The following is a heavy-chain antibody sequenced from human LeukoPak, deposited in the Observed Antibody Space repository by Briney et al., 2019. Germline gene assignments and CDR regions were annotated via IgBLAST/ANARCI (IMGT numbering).Heavy chain of an antibody. CDR2: IYHTGST. J-gene: IGHJ4*02. V-gene: IGHV4-39*07. D-gene: IGHD3-10*01. CDR3: ARVATSGSGSYHDY. Sequence: SETLSLTCNVSGASISSGNYYWGWIRQSPEKDLEWIGSIYHTGSTYYNPSLTSRLSISIDTSKNQFSLKLSSVTAADTAVYYCARVATSGSGSYHDYWGQGTLVTVSP. CDR1: GASISSGNYY.